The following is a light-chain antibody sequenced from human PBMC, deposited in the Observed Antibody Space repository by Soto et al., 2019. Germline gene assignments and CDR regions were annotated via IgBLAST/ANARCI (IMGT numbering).Light chain of an antibody. Sequence: EIVLTQSPGTLSLSPGERATLSCRASQSISGSFLAWYQHQADQAPRVLIYGASRKATGIPDRFSGSGSRTDFPLTISRLEPEDFALYYCQQYYSSWTFGQGTKVEMK. J-gene: IGKJ1*01. V-gene: IGKV3-20*01. CDR1: QSISGSF. CDR3: QQYYSSWT. CDR2: GAS.